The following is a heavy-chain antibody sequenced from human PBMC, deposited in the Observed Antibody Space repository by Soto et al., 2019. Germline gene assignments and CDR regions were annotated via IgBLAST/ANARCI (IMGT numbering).Heavy chain of an antibody. CDR2: ISSSSSYI. D-gene: IGHD2-8*01. Sequence: GGSLRLSCAGSGFTFRTYNMNWVRQAPGKELELVSSISSSSSYIYYAHSVKGRFTISRDNASTQLYLQMNSLRAEDTAVFYCARVPQWCMHCLDVWGQGTTVNVSS. CDR1: GFTFRTYN. J-gene: IGHJ6*02. V-gene: IGHV3-21*01. CDR3: ARVPQWCMHCLDV.